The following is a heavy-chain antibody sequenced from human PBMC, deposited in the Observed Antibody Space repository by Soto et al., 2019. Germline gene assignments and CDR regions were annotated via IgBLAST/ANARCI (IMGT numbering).Heavy chain of an antibody. J-gene: IGHJ6*02. Sequence: QVQLVQSGAEVKKPGSSVKVSCKASGGTFSSYAISWVRQAPGQGLEWMGGIIPIFGTANYAQKFQGRVKITADESTSTAYMELSSLRSEDTAVYYCARNGVYSYGKGYYYGMDVWGQGTTVTVSS. D-gene: IGHD5-18*01. CDR3: ARNGVYSYGKGYYYGMDV. CDR2: IIPIFGTA. CDR1: GGTFSSYA. V-gene: IGHV1-69*01.